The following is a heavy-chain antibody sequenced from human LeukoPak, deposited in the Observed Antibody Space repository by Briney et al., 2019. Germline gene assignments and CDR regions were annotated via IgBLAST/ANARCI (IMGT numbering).Heavy chain of an antibody. CDR2: INPFSGGT. D-gene: IGHD3-22*01. V-gene: IGHV1-2*04. CDR3: ARGGYDLDY. CDR1: GYSFTDYY. J-gene: IGHJ4*02. Sequence: ASLQVSCKASGYSFTDYYIHWVRQAPGQGLEWMGWINPFSGGTKYAQEFQGWVTMTRDTSISTAYMELSRLTSDDTAVYYCARGGYDLDYWGQGTLVTVSS.